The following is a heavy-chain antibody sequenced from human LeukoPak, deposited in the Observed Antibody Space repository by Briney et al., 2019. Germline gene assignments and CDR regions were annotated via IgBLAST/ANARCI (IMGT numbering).Heavy chain of an antibody. CDR1: GGSFSGYY. D-gene: IGHD1-26*01. Sequence: SETLSLTCAVYGGSFSGYYWSWIRQPPGKGLEWIGEINHSGSTNYNPSLKSRVTISVDTSKNQFSLKLSSVTAADTAVYYCASSTKWGDYFDYWGQGTLVTVSS. CDR3: ASSTKWGDYFDY. V-gene: IGHV4-34*01. J-gene: IGHJ4*02. CDR2: INHSGST.